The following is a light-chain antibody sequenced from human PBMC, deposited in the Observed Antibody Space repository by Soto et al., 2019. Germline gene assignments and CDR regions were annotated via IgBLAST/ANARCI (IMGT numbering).Light chain of an antibody. V-gene: IGKV3-20*01. Sequence: EIVLTQSPGTLSLSPGERATLSCRASQSVSDSHLAWYQQKPGQTPSLLIYETSSRATGIPARCRGSWAGAYFALTITRVEPDDVAIYFWQHYGSSPGTFGQGTKVEI. CDR2: ETS. CDR1: QSVSDSH. J-gene: IGKJ1*01. CDR3: QHYGSSPGT.